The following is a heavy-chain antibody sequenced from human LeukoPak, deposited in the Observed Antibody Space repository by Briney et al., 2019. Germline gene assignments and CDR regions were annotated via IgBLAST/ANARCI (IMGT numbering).Heavy chain of an antibody. D-gene: IGHD6-19*01. CDR2: IRYNGNNK. CDR3: AKDRGYSSAWYVMGLDY. CDR1: GFTFSNYG. J-gene: IGHJ4*02. Sequence: PGGSLRLSCAVSGFTFSNYGMHWVRQAPGKGLEWVAFIRYNGNNKYYADSVKGRFTISRDNSKNMLYVQMNSLRTEDTAVYYCAKDRGYSSAWYVMGLDYWGQGTLATVSS. V-gene: IGHV3-30*02.